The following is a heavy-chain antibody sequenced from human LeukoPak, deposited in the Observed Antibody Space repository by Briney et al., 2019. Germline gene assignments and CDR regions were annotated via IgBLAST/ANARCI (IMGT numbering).Heavy chain of an antibody. J-gene: IGHJ1*01. D-gene: IGHD4-23*01. CDR1: GGSLSAYY. CDR3: ARYLDYGGNSRVFQH. Sequence: SETLSLTCAVYGGSLSAYYWTWIRQPPGKGLEWIGEINHGGSTNYNPSLKSRVTISVDTSKNQLSLKLSSVTAADTAVYYCARYLDYGGNSRVFQHWGQGTLVTVSS. CDR2: INHGGST. V-gene: IGHV4-34*01.